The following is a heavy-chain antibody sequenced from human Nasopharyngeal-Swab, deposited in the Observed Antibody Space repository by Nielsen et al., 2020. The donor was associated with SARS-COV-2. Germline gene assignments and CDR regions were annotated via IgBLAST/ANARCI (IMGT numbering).Heavy chain of an antibody. CDR3: ATVWRWGHIAIDY. D-gene: IGHD4-23*01. CDR1: GYTLTELS. V-gene: IGHV1-24*01. CDR2: FDPEDGET. Sequence: ASVKDSCKVSGYTLTELSMHWVRQAPGKGLEWMGGFDPEDGETIYAQKFQGRVTMTEDTSTDTAYMELSSLRSEDTAVYYCATVWRWGHIAIDYWGQGTLVTVSS. J-gene: IGHJ4*02.